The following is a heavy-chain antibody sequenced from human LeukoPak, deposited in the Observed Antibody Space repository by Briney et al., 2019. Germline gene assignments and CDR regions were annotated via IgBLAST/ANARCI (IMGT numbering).Heavy chain of an antibody. CDR3: AREGRSSGRTLDY. CDR2: IYSGGST. V-gene: IGHV3-53*01. Sequence: GGSLRLSCAASGFTVSSNYMSWVRQAPGKGLEWVSVIYSGGSTYYADSVKGRFTISRDNSKNTLYLQMNSLRAEDTAVYYCAREGRSSGRTLDYWGQGTLVTVSS. D-gene: IGHD3-22*01. CDR1: GFTVSSNY. J-gene: IGHJ4*02.